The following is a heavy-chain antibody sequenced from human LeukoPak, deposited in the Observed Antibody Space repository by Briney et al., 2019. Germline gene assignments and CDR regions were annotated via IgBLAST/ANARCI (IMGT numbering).Heavy chain of an antibody. CDR3: ARGPDYYDSSGSFDY. Sequence: SETLSLTCAVHGGSLSGYYWSWIRQPPGKGLEWIGEINHSGSTNYNPSLKSRVTISVDTSKNQFSLKLSSVTAADTAVYYCARGPDYYDSSGSFDYWGQGTLVTVSS. CDR1: GGSLSGYY. V-gene: IGHV4-34*01. J-gene: IGHJ4*02. D-gene: IGHD3-22*01. CDR2: INHSGST.